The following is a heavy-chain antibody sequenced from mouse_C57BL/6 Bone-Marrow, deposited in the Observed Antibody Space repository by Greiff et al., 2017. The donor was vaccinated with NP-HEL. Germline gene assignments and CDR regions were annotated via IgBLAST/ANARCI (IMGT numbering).Heavy chain of an antibody. D-gene: IGHD1-1*01. CDR2: ISNKANGYTT. CDR3: ARYGSSYPDY. J-gene: IGHJ2*01. Sequence: EVMLVESGGGLVQPGGSLSLSCAASGFTFTAYYMSWVRQPPGKALEWLGFISNKANGYTTEYRASVKGRCTISRYNSQSILYLQMNALRAEDSATYYCARYGSSYPDYWGQGTTLTVSS. CDR1: GFTFTAYY. V-gene: IGHV7-3*01.